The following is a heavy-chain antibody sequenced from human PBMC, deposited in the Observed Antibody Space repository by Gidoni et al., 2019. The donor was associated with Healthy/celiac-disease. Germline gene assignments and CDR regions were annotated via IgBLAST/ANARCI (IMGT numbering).Heavy chain of an antibody. CDR3: ARFFEFDRKVATYARVSGGYDLFDY. V-gene: IGHV3-21*01. Sequence: EVQLVESGGGLVKPGGSLRLSCAASGFTFSSYSMNWVRPAPGKGLGLVSSISSSSSYIYYADSVKGRFTISRDNAKNSLYLQMNSLRAEDTAVYYCARFFEFDRKVATYARVSGGYDLFDYWGQGTLVTVSS. CDR1: GFTFSSYS. CDR2: ISSSSSYI. J-gene: IGHJ4*02. D-gene: IGHD5-12*01.